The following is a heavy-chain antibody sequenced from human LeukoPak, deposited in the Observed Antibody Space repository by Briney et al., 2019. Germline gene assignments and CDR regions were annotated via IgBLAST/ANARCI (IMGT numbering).Heavy chain of an antibody. CDR1: GGSFSGYY. J-gene: IGHJ3*02. Sequence: PSETLSLTCAVYGGSFSGYYWSWIRQPPGKGLEWIGEINHSGSTNYNPSLKSRVTISVDTSKNQFSLRLSSVTAADTAVYYCARDPRSKAFDIWGQGTMVTVSS. V-gene: IGHV4-34*01. CDR2: INHSGST. CDR3: ARDPRSKAFDI. D-gene: IGHD2-2*01.